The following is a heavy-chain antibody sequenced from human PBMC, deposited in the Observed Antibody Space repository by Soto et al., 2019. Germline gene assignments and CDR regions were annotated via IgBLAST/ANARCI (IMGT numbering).Heavy chain of an antibody. J-gene: IGHJ3*02. V-gene: IGHV1-69*04. CDR2: IIPILGIA. CDR3: ARDLAQYDSNGYTAFDI. CDR1: GGTFSSYT. Sequence: GASVKVSCKASGGTFSSYTISWVRQAPGQGLEWMGRIIPILGIANYAQKFQGRVTITADKSTSTAYMELSSLRSEDTAVYYCARDLAQYDSNGYTAFDIWGQGTMVTVSS. D-gene: IGHD3-22*01.